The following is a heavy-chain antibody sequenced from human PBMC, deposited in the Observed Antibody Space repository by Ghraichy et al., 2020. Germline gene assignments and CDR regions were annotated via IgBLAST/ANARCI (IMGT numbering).Heavy chain of an antibody. V-gene: IGHV3-21*01. CDR1: GFTFSSYS. CDR2: ISSSSSYI. Sequence: LSLTCAASGFTFSSYSMNWVRQAPGKGLEWVSSISSSSSYIYYADSVKGRFTISRDNAKNSLYLQMNSLRAEDTAVYYCASEVWFGELSYYYYGMDVWGQGTTVTVSS. J-gene: IGHJ6*02. D-gene: IGHD3-10*01. CDR3: ASEVWFGELSYYYYGMDV.